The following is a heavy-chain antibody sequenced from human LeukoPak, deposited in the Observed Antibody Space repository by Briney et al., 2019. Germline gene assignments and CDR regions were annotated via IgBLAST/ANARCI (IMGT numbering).Heavy chain of an antibody. D-gene: IGHD3-22*01. V-gene: IGHV4-34*01. CDR2: INHSGST. CDR3: ARSPGYYDPDAFDI. Sequence: SETLSLTCAVYGGSFSGYYWTWIRQPPGKGLEWIGEINHSGSTNYNPSLKSRVTTSVDTSKNQFSLKLSSVTAADTAVYYCARSPGYYDPDAFDIWGQGTMVTVSS. J-gene: IGHJ3*02. CDR1: GGSFSGYY.